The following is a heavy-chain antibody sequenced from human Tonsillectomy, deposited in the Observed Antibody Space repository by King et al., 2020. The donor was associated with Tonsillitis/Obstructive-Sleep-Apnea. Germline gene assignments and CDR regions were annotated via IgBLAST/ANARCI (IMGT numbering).Heavy chain of an antibody. J-gene: IGHJ5*02. V-gene: IGHV4-39*01. Sequence: QLQESGPGLVKPSETLSLTCTVSGGSISSSSYYWGWIRQPPGKGLEWIGGIYYSGSTYYNPSLKSRVTISVDTSKNPFSLKLSSVTAADTAVYYCATHGDYVAPGWFDPWGQGTLVTVSS. CDR3: ATHGDYVAPGWFDP. CDR1: GGSISSSSYY. D-gene: IGHD4-17*01. CDR2: IYYSGST.